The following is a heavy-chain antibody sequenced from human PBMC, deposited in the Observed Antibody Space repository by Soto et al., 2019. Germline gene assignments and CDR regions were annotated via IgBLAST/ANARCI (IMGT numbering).Heavy chain of an antibody. CDR3: AKHGYCSSFTCFTYFNF. D-gene: IGHD2-2*03. CDR1: GASISTTNYY. Sequence: ASETLSLTCTVSGASISTTNYYWGWVRQIPGKGLEWVSGIGGSYGTTDYEDSVKGRFTISRDISKNTVDLQMNSLRAEDTAVYYCAKHGYCSSFTCFTYFNFWGLGTLVTVSS. J-gene: IGHJ4*02. V-gene: IGHV3-23*01. CDR2: IGGSYGTT.